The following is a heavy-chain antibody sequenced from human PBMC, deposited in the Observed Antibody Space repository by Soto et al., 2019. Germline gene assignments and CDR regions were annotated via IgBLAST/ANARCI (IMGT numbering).Heavy chain of an antibody. CDR1: RDTFNKYA. Sequence: QVQLVQSGAEVKKPGSSVKVSCKTSRDTFNKYAFNWVRQAPGQGREWMGWIIPIFSSRNDAEKFQGRVTITADDSTSTAYMELRSLRFEDTAVYYCARGETYLGVWGQGTTVTVSS. D-gene: IGHD3-16*01. CDR3: ARGETYLGV. V-gene: IGHV1-69*01. J-gene: IGHJ6*02. CDR2: IIPIFSSR.